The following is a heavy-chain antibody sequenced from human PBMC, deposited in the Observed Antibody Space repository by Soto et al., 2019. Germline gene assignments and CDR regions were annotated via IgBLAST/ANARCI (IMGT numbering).Heavy chain of an antibody. Sequence: EVQLVESGGGLVKPRGSLRLSCAASGFTFSSYSMNWVRQAPGKGLEWVSSISSSSSYIYYADSVKGRFTISRDNAKNSLYLQMNSLRAEDTAVYYCASGSSSWYEREWYFDLWGRGTLVTVSS. CDR2: ISSSSSYI. D-gene: IGHD6-13*01. J-gene: IGHJ2*01. V-gene: IGHV3-21*01. CDR1: GFTFSSYS. CDR3: ASGSSSWYEREWYFDL.